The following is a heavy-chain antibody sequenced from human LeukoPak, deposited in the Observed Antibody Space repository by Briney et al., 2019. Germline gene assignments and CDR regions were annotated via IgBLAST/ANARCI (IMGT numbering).Heavy chain of an antibody. V-gene: IGHV3-7*01. J-gene: IGHJ4*02. CDR1: GFTFSSYW. CDR2: IKQDGSEK. D-gene: IGHD6-13*01. CDR3: ARGKYSSSWYGGVFDY. Sequence: GGSPRLSCAASGFTFSSYWMSWVRQAPGKGLEWVANIKQDGSEKYYVDSVKGRFTISRDNAKNSLYLQMNSLRAEDTAVYYCARGKYSSSWYGGVFDYWGQGTLVTVSS.